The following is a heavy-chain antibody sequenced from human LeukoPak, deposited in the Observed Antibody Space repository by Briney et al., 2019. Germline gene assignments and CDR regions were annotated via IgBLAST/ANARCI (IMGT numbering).Heavy chain of an antibody. J-gene: IGHJ4*02. CDR1: GFPFSSYA. V-gene: IGHV3-23*01. D-gene: IGHD3-10*01. CDR3: AKAYGSGSFYNSFDY. Sequence: QSGGSLRLSCAASGFPFSSYAMSWVRQAPGRGLELVSGIGGSGGSTYYADSVKGRFTISRDNSKNTLYLQMNSLRAEDTAVYYCAKAYGSGSFYNSFDYWGQGTLVTVSS. CDR2: IGGSGGST.